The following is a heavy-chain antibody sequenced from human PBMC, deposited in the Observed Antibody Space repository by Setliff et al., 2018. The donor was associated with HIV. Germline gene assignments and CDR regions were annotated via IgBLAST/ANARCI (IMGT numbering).Heavy chain of an antibody. Sequence: ASVKVSCKASGYTFTNYYIHWVRQAPGQGLEWMGIINPGSGSTSYSQKFRGRITVTRDTSIDTAYMRMSSLRSEDTAVYYCATRPRGDFWSGFDYWGRGTLVTVSS. CDR3: ATRPRGDFWSGFDY. CDR2: INPGSGST. V-gene: IGHV1-46*01. CDR1: GYTFTNYY. D-gene: IGHD3-3*01. J-gene: IGHJ4*02.